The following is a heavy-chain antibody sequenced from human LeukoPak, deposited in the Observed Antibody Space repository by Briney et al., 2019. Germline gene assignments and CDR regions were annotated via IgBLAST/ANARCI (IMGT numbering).Heavy chain of an antibody. CDR1: GGSISSYY. CDR2: IYYSGST. J-gene: IGHJ4*02. Sequence: SETLSLTCTVSGGSISSYYWSWIRQPPGKGLEWIGYIYYSGSTNYNPSLKSRVTISVDTSKNQFSLKLSSVTAADTAVYYCARRLGDSSGLEVFDYWGQGTLVTVSS. D-gene: IGHD3-22*01. CDR3: ARRLGDSSGLEVFDY. V-gene: IGHV4-59*08.